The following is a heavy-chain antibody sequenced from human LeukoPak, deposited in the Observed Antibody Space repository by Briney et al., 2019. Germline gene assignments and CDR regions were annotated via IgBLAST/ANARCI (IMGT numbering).Heavy chain of an antibody. Sequence: RGSLSPSCAASGFTLTSYAIHWVRQAAGPRLGWVAVISYDGSNKYYADSVKGRFTISRDNSKNTLYLQMNSLRAEDTAVYYCARGQGRDYPVRAFDIWGQGTMVTVSS. J-gene: IGHJ3*02. CDR2: ISYDGSNK. V-gene: IGHV3-30*19. CDR1: GFTLTSYA. D-gene: IGHD3-10*01. CDR3: ARGQGRDYPVRAFDI.